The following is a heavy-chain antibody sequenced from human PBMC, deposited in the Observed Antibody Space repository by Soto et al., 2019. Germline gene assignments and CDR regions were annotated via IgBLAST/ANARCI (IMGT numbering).Heavy chain of an antibody. D-gene: IGHD6-19*01. CDR2: IYYSGSA. Sequence: QVQLQESGPGLVKPSQTLSLTCTVSGGSVSSSDYYWSWIRQHPGKGLGWIGYIYYSGSAYYNPSLKSRVTRSVDTSKNQFSLKLTSVTAADTAVYYCAREVSPNSRGWYAVLVRWFDPWGQGTLVTVSS. J-gene: IGHJ5*02. V-gene: IGHV4-31*03. CDR3: AREVSPNSRGWYAVLVRWFDP. CDR1: GGSVSSSDYY.